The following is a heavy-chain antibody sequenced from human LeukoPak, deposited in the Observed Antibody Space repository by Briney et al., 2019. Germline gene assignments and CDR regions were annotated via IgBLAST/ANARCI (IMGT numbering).Heavy chain of an antibody. J-gene: IGHJ4*02. CDR3: ARESIAAAGPLTFDY. CDR1: GYTFTSYY. CDR2: INPSGGST. V-gene: IGHV1-46*01. Sequence: EASVKVSCKASGYTFTSYYMHWVRPAPGQGLEWMGIINPSGGSTSYAQKFQGRVTMTRDTSTSTVYMELSSLRSEDTAVYYCARESIAAAGPLTFDYWGQGTLVTVSS. D-gene: IGHD6-13*01.